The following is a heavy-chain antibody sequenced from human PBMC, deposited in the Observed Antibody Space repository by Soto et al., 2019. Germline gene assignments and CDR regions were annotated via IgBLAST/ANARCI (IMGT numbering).Heavy chain of an antibody. CDR3: ARLTYYYDSSGYYLGAFDI. V-gene: IGHV1-18*01. CDR1: GYTFTSYG. D-gene: IGHD3-22*01. J-gene: IGHJ3*02. CDR2: ISAYNGNT. Sequence: ASVKVSCKASGYTFTSYGISWVRQAPGQGLEWMGWISAYNGNTNYAQKLQGRVTMTTDTSTSTAYMELRSLRSDDTAVYYCARLTYYYDSSGYYLGAFDIWGQGTMVTVS.